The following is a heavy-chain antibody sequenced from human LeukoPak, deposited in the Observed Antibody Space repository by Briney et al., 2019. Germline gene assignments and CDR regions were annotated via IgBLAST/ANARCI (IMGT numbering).Heavy chain of an antibody. J-gene: IGHJ4*02. CDR2: INWNGGST. CDR3: ARDLAWGAFDY. V-gene: IGHV3-20*04. CDR1: GFTFDDYG. D-gene: IGHD7-27*01. Sequence: PGGSLRLSCAASGFTFDDYGMSWVRQAPGKGLEWVSGINWNGGSTGYADSVKGRFTISRDDSKNTLSLQMNSLTVEDTAVYYCARDLAWGAFDYWGQGTLVTVSS.